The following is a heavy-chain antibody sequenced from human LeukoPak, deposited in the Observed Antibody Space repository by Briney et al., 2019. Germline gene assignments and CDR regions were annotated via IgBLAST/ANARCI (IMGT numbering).Heavy chain of an antibody. CDR2: INPNSGGT. Sequence: APSVCPSCKASGYTFTVYYMHWVRQAPRQGVEWMGWINPNSGGTNYAQKFQGRVTMTRDTSISTAYMELSSLRSEDTAVYYCVRGLVGATLAYYFDYWGQGTLVTVSS. V-gene: IGHV1-2*02. D-gene: IGHD1-26*01. CDR3: VRGLVGATLAYYFDY. CDR1: GYTFTVYY. J-gene: IGHJ4*02.